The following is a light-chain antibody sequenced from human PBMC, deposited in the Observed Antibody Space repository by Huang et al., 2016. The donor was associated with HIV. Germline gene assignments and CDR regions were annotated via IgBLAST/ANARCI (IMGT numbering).Light chain of an antibody. Sequence: EIVLTQSPATLSLSPGERATLSCRASQSISSYLAWYQQKPCQAPRLLIHDASNRATGVPARFSGSGSGTDCTLTISSLEPEDFAVYYCQQRSNWPPEGTFGQGTKVEIK. CDR3: QQRSNWPPEGT. CDR1: QSISSY. CDR2: DAS. J-gene: IGKJ1*01. V-gene: IGKV3-11*01.